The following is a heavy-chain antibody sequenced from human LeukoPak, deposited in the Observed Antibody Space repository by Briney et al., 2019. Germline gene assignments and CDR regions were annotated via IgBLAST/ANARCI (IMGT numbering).Heavy chain of an antibody. CDR2: ISSSSSTI. CDR3: AKSPRLRYSYGSGFGP. J-gene: IGHJ5*02. Sequence: GGSLRLSCAVSGFTFSSYSMNWVRQAPGKGLEWVSYISSSSSTIYYADSVKGRFTISRNNNRTSLYLQMNSLRAEDTAVYYCAKSPRLRYSYGSGFGPWGQGTLVTVSS. CDR1: GFTFSSYS. D-gene: IGHD5-18*01. V-gene: IGHV3-48*01.